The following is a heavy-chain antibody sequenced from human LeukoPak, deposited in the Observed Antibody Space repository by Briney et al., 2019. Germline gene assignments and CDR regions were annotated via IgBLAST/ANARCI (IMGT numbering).Heavy chain of an antibody. Sequence: GGSLRLSCAASGFTFSSYAMHWVRQAPGKGLEWVAVISYDGSNKYYADSVKGRFTISRDNSKNTLYLQMNSLRAEDTAVYYCARKYYYDSSGYWGGSQNDYYFDYWGQGTLVTVSS. CDR3: ARKYYYDSSGYWGGSQNDYYFDY. CDR2: ISYDGSNK. V-gene: IGHV3-30-3*01. D-gene: IGHD3-22*01. J-gene: IGHJ4*02. CDR1: GFTFSSYA.